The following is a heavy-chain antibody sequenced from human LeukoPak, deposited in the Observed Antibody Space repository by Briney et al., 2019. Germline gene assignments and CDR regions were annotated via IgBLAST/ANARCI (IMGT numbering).Heavy chain of an antibody. Sequence: GGSLRLSCAASGFTFSSYAMSWVRQAPGKGLEWVSAISVSGCSTYYADSVKGRFTISRDNSKNTLFLQMNSLRAEDTAVYSCAKGVYSGSYRLSFSHWGQGNLVTVSS. CDR2: ISVSGCST. V-gene: IGHV3-23*01. CDR1: GFTFSSYA. D-gene: IGHD1-26*01. J-gene: IGHJ4*02. CDR3: AKGVYSGSYRLSFSH.